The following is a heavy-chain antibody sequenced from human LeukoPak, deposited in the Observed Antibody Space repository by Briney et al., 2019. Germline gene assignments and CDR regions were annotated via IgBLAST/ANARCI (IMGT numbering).Heavy chain of an antibody. CDR1: GGTFSSYA. J-gene: IGHJ5*02. CDR2: IIPIFGTT. CDR3: ARGVNCRISSCPRHNWFDP. Sequence: SVKVSCKASGGTFSSYAVTWVRQAPGQGLEWMGGIIPIFGTTNYAQKFQGRVTITADESTSTAYMELSSLRSEDTAVYYCARGVNCRISSCPRHNWFDPWRQGTLVTVSS. V-gene: IGHV1-69*13. D-gene: IGHD2-2*01.